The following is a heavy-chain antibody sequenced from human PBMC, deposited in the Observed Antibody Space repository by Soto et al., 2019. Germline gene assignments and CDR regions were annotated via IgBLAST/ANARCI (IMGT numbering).Heavy chain of an antibody. J-gene: IGHJ5*02. V-gene: IGHV4-4*07. CDR2: SYTSGNT. CDR3: ARYSGSGKTWCDP. Sequence: QVQLQESGPGLVKPSETLSLTCTVSGGSISSYHWSWIRQPAGKGLEWIGRSYTSGNTNYNPSLKSRGTLSVDTSKNQFSLNLSSVTAADTAVYFCARYSGSGKTWCDPWGRGSLATVSS. CDR1: GGSISSYH. D-gene: IGHD1-26*01.